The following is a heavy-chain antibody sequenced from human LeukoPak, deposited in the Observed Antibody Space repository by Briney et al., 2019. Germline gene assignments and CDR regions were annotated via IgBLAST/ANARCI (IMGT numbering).Heavy chain of an antibody. Sequence: GGSLRLSCAASGFTFSSYLMSWVRQAPGKGLEWVANIKQDGSEKYYVDSVKGRFTLSRDNAKNSLYLQMNSMRAEDTDVYYCARVGLRFLEWTHWGQGTLVTVSS. CDR3: ARVGLRFLEWTH. CDR1: GFTFSSYL. CDR2: IKQDGSEK. D-gene: IGHD3-3*01. V-gene: IGHV3-7*01. J-gene: IGHJ4*02.